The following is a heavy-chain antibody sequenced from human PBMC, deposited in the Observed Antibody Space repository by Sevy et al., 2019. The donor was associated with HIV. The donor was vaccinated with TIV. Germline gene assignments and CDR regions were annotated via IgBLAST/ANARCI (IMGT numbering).Heavy chain of an antibody. Sequence: ASVKVSFKVFGYSLSKLSMHWVRQAPGKGLEWMGSLAPGNGEITYAQTLQGRITMTEDTSTDTAFMELSSLTSEDTATYFCATVGLGYYSGASYYQGDWFDPWGQGTLVTVSS. CDR2: LAPGNGEI. V-gene: IGHV1-24*01. CDR1: GYSLSKLS. CDR3: ATVGLGYYSGASYYQGDWFDP. D-gene: IGHD2-15*01. J-gene: IGHJ5*02.